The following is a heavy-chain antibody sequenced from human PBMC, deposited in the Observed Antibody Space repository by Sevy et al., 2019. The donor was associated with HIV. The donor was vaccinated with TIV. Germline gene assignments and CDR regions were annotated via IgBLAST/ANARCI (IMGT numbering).Heavy chain of an antibody. V-gene: IGHV3-43D*04. D-gene: IGHD6-13*01. CDR2: ISWDGGST. J-gene: IGHJ4*02. CDR3: AKEGFRSSSWYFFDH. CDR1: GFTLDDYA. Sequence: GGSLRLSCAASGFTLDDYAMHWVRQAPGKGLEWVSLISWDGGSTYYADSVKGRFTISRDNSKNSLYLQMNSLRADDTALYYCAKEGFRSSSWYFFDHWGQGTLVTVSS.